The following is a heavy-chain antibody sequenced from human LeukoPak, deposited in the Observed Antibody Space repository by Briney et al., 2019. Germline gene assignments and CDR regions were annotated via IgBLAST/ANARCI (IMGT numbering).Heavy chain of an antibody. J-gene: IGHJ6*02. D-gene: IGHD3-10*01. CDR3: AKDYGTATYYYYYYGMDV. CDR1: GFPFSSYS. CDR2: ISGSGGST. V-gene: IGHV3-23*01. Sequence: PGRSLRLSCAASGFPFSSYSMNCVRQAPGKGLEWVSAISGSGGSTYYADSVKGRFTISRDNSKNTLCLQMNSLRAEDTAVYYCAKDYGTATYYYYYYGMDVWGQGTTVTVSS.